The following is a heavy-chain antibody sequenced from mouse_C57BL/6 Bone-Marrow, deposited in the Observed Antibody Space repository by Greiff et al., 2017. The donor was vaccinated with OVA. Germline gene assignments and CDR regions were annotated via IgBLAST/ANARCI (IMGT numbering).Heavy chain of an antibody. CDR1: GFTFSSYG. CDR3: ATYDYDSAWFAY. V-gene: IGHV5-6*02. CDR2: ISSGGSYT. Sequence: EVKLVESGGDLVKPGGSLKLSCAASGFTFSSYGMSWVRQTPDKRLEWVATISSGGSYTYYPDSVKGRFTISRDNAKNTLYLQMSSLKSEDTAMYSCATYDYDSAWFAYWGQGTLVTVSA. D-gene: IGHD2-4*01. J-gene: IGHJ3*01.